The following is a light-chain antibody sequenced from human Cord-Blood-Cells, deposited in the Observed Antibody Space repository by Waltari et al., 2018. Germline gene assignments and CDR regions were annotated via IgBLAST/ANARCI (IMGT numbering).Light chain of an antibody. CDR1: SSDVGSYNL. Sequence: QSALTQPASVSGSPGQSITISCTGTSSDVGSYNLVSWYQQHPGKAPQLMIYKGSKRPSVVSNLFSGSKSGNTASLTISGLQAEDEAYYYCCSYAGSSTYVFGTGTKVTVL. J-gene: IGLJ1*01. CDR3: CSYAGSSTYV. CDR2: KGS. V-gene: IGLV2-23*01.